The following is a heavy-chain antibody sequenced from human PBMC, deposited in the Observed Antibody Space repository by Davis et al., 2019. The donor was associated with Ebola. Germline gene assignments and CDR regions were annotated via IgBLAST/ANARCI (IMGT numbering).Heavy chain of an antibody. J-gene: IGHJ4*02. V-gene: IGHV6-1*01. Sequence: HSQTLSLTCAISGDSVSSNSAAWNWIRQSPSRGLEWLGRTYYRSRWYNHYAVSVKSRITINPDTSKNQFSLQLNSVTPEDTAVYYCARDFDGVESSNWYFDYWGQGILVTVSS. CDR1: GDSVSSNSAA. D-gene: IGHD6-13*01. CDR3: ARDFDGVESSNWYFDY. CDR2: TYYRSRWYN.